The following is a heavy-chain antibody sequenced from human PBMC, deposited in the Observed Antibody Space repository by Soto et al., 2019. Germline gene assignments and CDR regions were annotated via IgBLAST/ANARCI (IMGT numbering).Heavy chain of an antibody. Sequence: QLQLQESGPGLVKPSETLSLTCVVSGDSIRSTYYWGWIRQPPGKGLGWIGSIYFNGNAYYNPSLESRVTMSVDTSMIQFSLNLSSVTAADTAVYYCTRRIFAHWYFDLWGRGTLVTVSS. CDR1: GDSIRSTYY. J-gene: IGHJ2*01. CDR2: IYFNGNA. D-gene: IGHD3-3*01. V-gene: IGHV4-39*01. CDR3: TRRIFAHWYFDL.